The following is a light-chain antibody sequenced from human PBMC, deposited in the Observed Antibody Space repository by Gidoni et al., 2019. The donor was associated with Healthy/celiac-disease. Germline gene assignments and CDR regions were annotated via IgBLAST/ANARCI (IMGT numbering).Light chain of an antibody. J-gene: IGKJ4*01. CDR2: GAS. V-gene: IGKV3-20*01. CDR1: QSVSSSY. Sequence: EIVLTQSPGTLSLSPGERATRSCRASQSVSSSYLAWYQQKPGQAPRLLIYGASSRATGIPDRFSGSGFGTDFTLTISRLEPEDFAVYYCQQYGSSPVVTFGGGTKVEIK. CDR3: QQYGSSPVVT.